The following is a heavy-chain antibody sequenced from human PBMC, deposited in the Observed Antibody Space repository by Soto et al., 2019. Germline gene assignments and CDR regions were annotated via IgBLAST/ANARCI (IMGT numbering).Heavy chain of an antibody. CDR2: IYYSGST. Sequence: SETLSLTCTVSGGSISSSSYYWGWIRQPPGKGLEWIGSIYYSGSTYYNPSLKSRVTISVDTSKNQFSLKLSSVTAADTAVYYCARPFNDYSNYGMDVWGQGTTVNVSS. CDR1: GGSISSSSYY. V-gene: IGHV4-39*01. D-gene: IGHD4-4*01. J-gene: IGHJ6*02. CDR3: ARPFNDYSNYGMDV.